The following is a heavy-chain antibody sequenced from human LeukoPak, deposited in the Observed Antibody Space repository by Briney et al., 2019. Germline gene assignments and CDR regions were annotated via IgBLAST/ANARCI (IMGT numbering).Heavy chain of an antibody. J-gene: IGHJ4*02. CDR2: ISGSGGNT. D-gene: IGHD3-3*01. CDR1: GFTFSSFA. Sequence: AGGSLRLSCAASGFTFSSFAMSWVRQAPGKGLEWVSGISGSGGNTYYADSVKGRFTISRDNSKNTLYLQMNSLRAEDTAVYYCARGDTIFGPFDYWGQGTLVTVSS. CDR3: ARGDTIFGPFDY. V-gene: IGHV3-23*01.